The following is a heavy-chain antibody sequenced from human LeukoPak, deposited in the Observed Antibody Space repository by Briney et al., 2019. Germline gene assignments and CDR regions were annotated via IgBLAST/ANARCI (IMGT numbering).Heavy chain of an antibody. CDR2: INTNTGNP. Sequence: ASVTVSCKASGYTFTSYAMNWVRQAPGQGLEWMGWINTNTGNPTYAQGFTGRFVFSLDTSVSTAYLQISSLKAEDTAVYYCARDLVVAYYYGMDVWGQGTTVTVSS. CDR1: GYTFTSYA. CDR3: ARDLVVAYYYGMDV. V-gene: IGHV7-4-1*02. J-gene: IGHJ6*02. D-gene: IGHD3-22*01.